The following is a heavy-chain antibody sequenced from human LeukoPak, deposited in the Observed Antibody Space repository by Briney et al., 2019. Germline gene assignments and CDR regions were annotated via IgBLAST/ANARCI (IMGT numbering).Heavy chain of an antibody. Sequence: SSETLSLTCTVSGGSISTFFWTWIRQSAGKGLEWIGRIYTGTTYYNPSLESRATISVDTFNNRFSLKLTSLTAADTAVYYCARGTEMTSFTGYYSFDYWGRGSLVTVSS. CDR1: GGSISTFF. V-gene: IGHV4-4*07. CDR2: IYTGTT. J-gene: IGHJ4*02. D-gene: IGHD3-9*01. CDR3: ARGTEMTSFTGYYSFDY.